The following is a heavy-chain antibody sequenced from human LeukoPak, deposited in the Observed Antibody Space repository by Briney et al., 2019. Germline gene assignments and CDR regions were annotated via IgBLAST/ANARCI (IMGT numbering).Heavy chain of an antibody. Sequence: GGSLRLSCAASGFTFSSYSMNWVRQAPGKGLEWVANIKQDGSEKYYVDSVKGRFTISRDNAKNSLYLQMNSLRAEDTAVYYCARVAEYYDFWTTYYYYYMDVWGKGTTVTVSS. CDR3: ARVAEYYDFWTTYYYYYMDV. CDR1: GFTFSSYS. CDR2: IKQDGSEK. D-gene: IGHD3-3*01. V-gene: IGHV3-7*01. J-gene: IGHJ6*03.